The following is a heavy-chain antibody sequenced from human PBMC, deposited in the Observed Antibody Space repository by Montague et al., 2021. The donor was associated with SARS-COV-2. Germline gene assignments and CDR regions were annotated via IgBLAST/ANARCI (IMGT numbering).Heavy chain of an antibody. J-gene: IGHJ6*02. CDR2: IYYSGST. Sequence: SETLSLTCTVSGGSISSSSYYWGWIRQPPGKGLEWIGSIYYSGSTYYNPSLKSRVTISVDTSKNQFSLKLSSVTAADTAVYYCARLVETYYYYYGMDVWGQGTTVPVSS. CDR3: ARLVETYYYYYGMDV. CDR1: GGSISSSSYY. D-gene: IGHD4-23*01. V-gene: IGHV4-39*01.